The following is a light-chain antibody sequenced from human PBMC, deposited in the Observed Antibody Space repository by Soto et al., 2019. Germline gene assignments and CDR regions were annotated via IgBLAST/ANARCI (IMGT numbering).Light chain of an antibody. CDR3: TQATHFPRT. CDR1: QSLVHSDGNTC. Sequence: DVVMTQTPLSSPVTLGQPASISCRSSQSLVHSDGNTCLTWLQQRPGQPPRLLIYKVSKRFSGVPDRFSGSGAGTDFTLQISRVEAEDVGVYYCTQATHFPRTFGQGTKVEI. J-gene: IGKJ1*01. V-gene: IGKV2-24*01. CDR2: KVS.